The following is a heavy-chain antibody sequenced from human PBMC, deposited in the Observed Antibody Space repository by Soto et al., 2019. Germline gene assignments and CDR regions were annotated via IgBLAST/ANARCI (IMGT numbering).Heavy chain of an antibody. CDR1: GGSISSYY. CDR2: IYTSGST. V-gene: IGHV4-4*07. Sequence: SETLSLTCTVSGGSISSYYWSWIRQPAGKGLEWIGRIYTSGSTNYNPSLKSRVTMSVDTSKNQFSLKLSSVTAADTAVYYCARDGTRITIFGVVTTNNWFDPWGQGTLVTVSS. D-gene: IGHD3-3*01. J-gene: IGHJ5*02. CDR3: ARDGTRITIFGVVTTNNWFDP.